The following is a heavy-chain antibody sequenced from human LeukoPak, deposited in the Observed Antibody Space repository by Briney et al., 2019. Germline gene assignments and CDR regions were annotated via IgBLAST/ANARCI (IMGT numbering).Heavy chain of an antibody. Sequence: LGGSLRLSCAASGFTFSDYYMSWIRQAPGKGLEWVSYISSSGSTIYYADSVKGRFTISRDNAKNSLYLQMNSLRAEDTAVYYCARKWELLNGDAFDIWGQGTMVTVSS. CDR3: ARKWELLNGDAFDI. D-gene: IGHD1-26*01. J-gene: IGHJ3*02. CDR2: ISSSGSTI. V-gene: IGHV3-11*04. CDR1: GFTFSDYY.